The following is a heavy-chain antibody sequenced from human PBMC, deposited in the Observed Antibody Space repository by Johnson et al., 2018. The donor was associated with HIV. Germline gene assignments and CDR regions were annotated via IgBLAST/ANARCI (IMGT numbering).Heavy chain of an antibody. Sequence: VQLVESGGGVVQPGRSLRLSCAASGFTFSSYWMSWVRQAPGKGLEWVANIKQDGSEKYYVDSVKGRFTISRDNAKNSLYLQMNSLRAEDTAVYYCAKVPSPYSSSPDAFDIWGQGTMVTVSS. CDR2: IKQDGSEK. CDR3: AKVPSPYSSSPDAFDI. D-gene: IGHD6-13*01. J-gene: IGHJ3*02. V-gene: IGHV3-7*02. CDR1: GFTFSSYW.